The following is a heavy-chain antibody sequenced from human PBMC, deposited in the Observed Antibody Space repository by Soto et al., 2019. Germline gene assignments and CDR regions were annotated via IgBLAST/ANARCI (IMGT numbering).Heavy chain of an antibody. V-gene: IGHV3-23*01. CDR3: AREYSYGWYQPLLSNWFDP. Sequence: GRSLRLSWAAAGCTFISYAMSWVRQAPGKGLEWVSAISGSGGSTYYADSVKGRFTISRDNSKNTLYLQMNSLRAEDTAVYYCAREYSYGWYQPLLSNWFDPWGQGTLVTVSS. D-gene: IGHD5-18*01. CDR1: GCTFISYA. CDR2: ISGSGGST. J-gene: IGHJ5*02.